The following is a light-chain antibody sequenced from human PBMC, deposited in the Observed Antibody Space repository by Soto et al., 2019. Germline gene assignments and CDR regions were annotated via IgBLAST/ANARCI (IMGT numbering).Light chain of an antibody. CDR3: QHYGASPWT. CDR2: RAS. V-gene: IGKV3-20*01. Sequence: EIVLTQSPGTLSFSPGERSTLSCRSSQSLSGNYLAWYQQKPGQAPRVLIYRASIRATGISDRFSGSGSGTDFTLTISRLEPEDFAVYYCQHYGASPWTFGQGTKVDIK. CDR1: QSLSGNY. J-gene: IGKJ1*01.